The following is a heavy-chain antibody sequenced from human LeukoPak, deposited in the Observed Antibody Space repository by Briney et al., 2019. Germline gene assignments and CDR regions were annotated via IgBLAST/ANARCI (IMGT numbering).Heavy chain of an antibody. V-gene: IGHV4-59*01. Sequence: SETLSLTCTVSGGSISSYYWSWIRQPPGKGLEWIGYIYYSGSTNYNPSLKSRVTISVDTSKNQFSLKLSSVTAEDTAVYYCATVTPFWSGYQKYYFDYWGQGTLVTVSS. CDR3: ATVTPFWSGYQKYYFDY. J-gene: IGHJ4*02. D-gene: IGHD3-3*01. CDR2: IYYSGST. CDR1: GGSISSYY.